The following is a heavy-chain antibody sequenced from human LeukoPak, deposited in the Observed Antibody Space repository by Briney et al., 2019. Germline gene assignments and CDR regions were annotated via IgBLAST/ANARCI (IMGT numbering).Heavy chain of an antibody. D-gene: IGHD5-18*01. V-gene: IGHV3-23*01. J-gene: IGHJ4*02. CDR3: AKDLYLGRAMVWCPFDY. CDR2: ISGSGGST. Sequence: PGGSLRLSCAASGFTFSSYAMSWVRQAPGKGLEWVSAISGSGGSTYYADSVKGRFTISRDNAKNSLYLQMNSLRAEDMALYYCAKDLYLGRAMVWCPFDYWGQGTLVTVSS. CDR1: GFTFSSYA.